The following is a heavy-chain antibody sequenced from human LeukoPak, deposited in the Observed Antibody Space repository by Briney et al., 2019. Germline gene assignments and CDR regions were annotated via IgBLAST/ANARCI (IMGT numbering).Heavy chain of an antibody. CDR2: ISGSGGST. V-gene: IGHV3-23*01. Sequence: GGSLRLSCAVSGFTFSSYAMSWVRQAPGKGLQWVSAISGSGGSTYYADSVKGRFTISRDNSKNTLYLQMNSLRAEDTAVYYYAKDRATVTAISDYWGQGTLVTVSS. CDR3: AKDRATVTAISDY. CDR1: GFTFSSYA. D-gene: IGHD4-17*01. J-gene: IGHJ4*02.